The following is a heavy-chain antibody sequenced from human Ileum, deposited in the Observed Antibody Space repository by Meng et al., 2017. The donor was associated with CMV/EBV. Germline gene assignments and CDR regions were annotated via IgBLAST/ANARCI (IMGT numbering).Heavy chain of an antibody. CDR2: IYYNGNT. CDR1: GGSINSNNYY. CDR3: ARDITGSHFDH. D-gene: IGHD1-20*01. J-gene: IGHJ4*02. Sequence: QVHLPESGPGLVKPSETLSLTCTVSGGSINSNNYYWGWIRQPPGKGLEWIGSIYYNGNTPYNPSLKSRVTISLDTSKNQFSLRLSSVTAADTAVYYCARDITGSHFDHWGQGVLVTVSS. V-gene: IGHV4-39*07.